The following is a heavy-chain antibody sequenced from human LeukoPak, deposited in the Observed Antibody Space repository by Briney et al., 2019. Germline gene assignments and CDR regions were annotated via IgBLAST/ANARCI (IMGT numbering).Heavy chain of an antibody. V-gene: IGHV4-59*01. CDR1: GGSISSYY. CDR3: ARTMEGYCSGGSCYQYSYYMDV. J-gene: IGHJ6*03. Sequence: SETLSLTCTVSGGSISSYYWSWIRQPPGKGLEWIGYIYYSGSTNYNPSLKSRVTISVDTSKNQFSLKLTSVTAADTAVYYCARTMEGYCSGGSCYQYSYYMDVWGKGTTVTVPS. CDR2: IYYSGST. D-gene: IGHD2-15*01.